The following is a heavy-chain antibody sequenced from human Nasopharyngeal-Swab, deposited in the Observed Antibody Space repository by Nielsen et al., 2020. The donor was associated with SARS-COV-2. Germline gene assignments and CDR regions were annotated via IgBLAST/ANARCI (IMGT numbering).Heavy chain of an antibody. CDR3: VRLYDFWSGEPS. Sequence: GASLQISCSASGFTFSSYVMHWVRQAPGKGLEYVSAISSNGGSTYYADSVKGRFTISRDNSKNTLYPQMSSLRAEDTAVYYCVRLYDFWSGEPSWGQGTLVTVSS. D-gene: IGHD3-3*01. J-gene: IGHJ5*02. CDR2: ISSNGGST. CDR1: GFTFSSYV. V-gene: IGHV3-64D*08.